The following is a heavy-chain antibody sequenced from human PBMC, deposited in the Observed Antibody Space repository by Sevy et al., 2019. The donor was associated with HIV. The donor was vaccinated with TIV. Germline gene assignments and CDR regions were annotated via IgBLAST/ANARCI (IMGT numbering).Heavy chain of an antibody. CDR1: GFTLNSYW. V-gene: IGHV3-7*01. J-gene: IGHJ4*02. Sequence: GGSLRLSCAASGFTLNSYWMSWVRQAPGKGLEWVANINQDGSVKYYVDSVKGRFTISRDNARNSLYLRMNSLRAEYTALYYCVRAIAAAGSFWGQGTLVTVSS. D-gene: IGHD6-13*01. CDR3: VRAIAAAGSF. CDR2: INQDGSVK.